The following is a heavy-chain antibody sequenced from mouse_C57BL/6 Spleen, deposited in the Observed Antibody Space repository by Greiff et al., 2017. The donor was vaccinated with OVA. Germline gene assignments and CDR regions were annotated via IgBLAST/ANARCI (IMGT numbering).Heavy chain of an antibody. V-gene: IGHV5-6*02. CDR3: ARPAYYYAMDY. CDR2: ISSGGSYI. J-gene: IGHJ4*01. CDR1: GFTFRSYG. Sequence: DVMLVESGGDLVKPGGSLKLSCAAFGFTFRSYGLSWVRKTPDKRLEWVATISSGGSYIYYPDSVKGRFTISRDNAKNTLYLQMSSLQSEDTAMYYCARPAYYYAMDYWGQGTSVTVAS.